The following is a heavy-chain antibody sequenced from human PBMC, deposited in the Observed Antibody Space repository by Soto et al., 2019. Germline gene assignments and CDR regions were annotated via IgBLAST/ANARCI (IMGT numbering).Heavy chain of an antibody. CDR1: GGTFSSYA. V-gene: IGHV1-69*13. CDR2: IIPIFGTA. Sequence: GASVKVSCKASGGTFSSYAISWVRQAPGQGLEWMGGIIPIFGTANYAQKFQGRVTITADESTSTAYMELSSLRSEDTAVYYCARVPVLRFLEWLPAPCYGMDVWGQGTTVTVSS. D-gene: IGHD3-3*01. J-gene: IGHJ6*02. CDR3: ARVPVLRFLEWLPAPCYGMDV.